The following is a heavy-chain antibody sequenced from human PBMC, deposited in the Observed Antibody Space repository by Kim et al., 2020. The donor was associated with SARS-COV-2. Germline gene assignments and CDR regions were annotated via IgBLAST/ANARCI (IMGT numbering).Heavy chain of an antibody. V-gene: IGHV3-7*01. J-gene: IGHJ6*02. CDR2: IKQDGSEK. CDR1: GFTFSSYW. Sequence: GGSLRLSCAASGFTFSSYWMSWVRQAPGKGLEWVANIKQDGSEKYYVDSVKGRFTISRDNAKNSLYLQMNSLRAEDTAVYYCARDLRGYYYYGMDVWGQGTTVTVSS. D-gene: IGHD3-9*01. CDR3: ARDLRGYYYYGMDV.